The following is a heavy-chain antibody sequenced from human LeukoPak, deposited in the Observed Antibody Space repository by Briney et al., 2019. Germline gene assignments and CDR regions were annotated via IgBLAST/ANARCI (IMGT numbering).Heavy chain of an antibody. CDR2: ISHNGSPK. D-gene: IGHD2-2*01. V-gene: IGHV3-30*01. Sequence: GGSLRLFCAASSSDPMHWVRQAPGKGLEWVGVISHNGSPKYYGDSVKGRFTISRDDSKNTLYLQMDDMRTEDSAVYYCARGESVAMGSIDLWGQGTLVTVSS. CDR3: ARGESVAMGSIDL. CDR1: SSDP. J-gene: IGHJ5*02.